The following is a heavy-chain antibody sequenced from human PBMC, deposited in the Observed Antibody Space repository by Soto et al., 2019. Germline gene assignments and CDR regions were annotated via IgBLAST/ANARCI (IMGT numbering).Heavy chain of an antibody. CDR3: ARPSAKYSSSWPFDY. Sequence: XGSLRLSFAASGFTFSSYAMHWVRPAPGKGLEWVAVISYDGSNKYYADSVKGRFTISRDNSKNTLYLQMNSLRAEDTAVYYCARPSAKYSSSWPFDYWGQGTLVTVSS. V-gene: IGHV3-30-3*01. CDR1: GFTFSSYA. CDR2: ISYDGSNK. D-gene: IGHD6-13*01. J-gene: IGHJ4*02.